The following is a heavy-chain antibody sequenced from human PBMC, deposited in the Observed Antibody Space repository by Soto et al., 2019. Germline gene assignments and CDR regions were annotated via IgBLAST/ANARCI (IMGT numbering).Heavy chain of an antibody. Sequence: TLSLTCAVSAGSINSIKWCTWVRQFQGKGLEWIGKIDHNGLTNYTPSVKRRVTISKDNSKSQLAMPVASVTAEDTAVYYCARLNRDYYYHGMDVWGQGIKVTVSS. CDR3: ARLNRDYYYHGMDV. J-gene: IGHJ6*02. CDR2: IDHNGLT. V-gene: IGHV4-4*02. CDR1: AGSINSIKW.